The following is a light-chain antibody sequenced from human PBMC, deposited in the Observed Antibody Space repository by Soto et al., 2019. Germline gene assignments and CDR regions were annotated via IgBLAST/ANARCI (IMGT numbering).Light chain of an antibody. Sequence: DLQMTQSPSTLSASVGDRVTITCRASQSISSWLAWYQQKPGKAPKILIFDASSLESGVPSRFSGSGSGTEFTLTISSLQPDDFATYYCQQYNIYSVTFGGGTKVEIK. CDR3: QQYNIYSVT. CDR2: DAS. CDR1: QSISSW. V-gene: IGKV1-5*01. J-gene: IGKJ4*01.